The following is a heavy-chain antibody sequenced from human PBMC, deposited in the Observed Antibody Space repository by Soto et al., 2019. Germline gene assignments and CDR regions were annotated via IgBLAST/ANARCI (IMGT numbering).Heavy chain of an antibody. V-gene: IGHV4-31*03. CDR1: GDSIASGPYY. D-gene: IGHD2-21*01. CDR2: IFYTGST. J-gene: IGHJ6*02. CDR3: ARDRVRRDNKPYGMDV. Sequence: QVQLQESGPGLVKPSQTLSLTCTVSGDSIASGPYYWTWIRQHPGKGLEWIGNIFYTGSTYYNPSPQSRVSISVDTSKNQFSLRLTSLPAADTAIYYCARDRVRRDNKPYGMDVWGQGTTVTVSS.